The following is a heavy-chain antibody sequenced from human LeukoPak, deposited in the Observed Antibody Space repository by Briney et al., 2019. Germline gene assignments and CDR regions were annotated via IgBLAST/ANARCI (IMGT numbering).Heavy chain of an antibody. CDR3: ATDLGYCSSTSCPRMDV. CDR1: GNTLTELS. V-gene: IGHV1-24*01. Sequence: GASVKVSCKVSGNTLTELSMHWVRQAPGKGLEWMGGFDPEDGETIYAQKFQGRVTMTEDTSTDTAYMELSSLRSEDTAVYYCATDLGYCSSTSCPRMDVWGKGTTVTVSS. D-gene: IGHD2-2*01. CDR2: FDPEDGET. J-gene: IGHJ6*03.